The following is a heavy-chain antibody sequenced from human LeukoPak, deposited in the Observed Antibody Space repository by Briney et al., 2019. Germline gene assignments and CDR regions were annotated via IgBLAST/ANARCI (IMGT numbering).Heavy chain of an antibody. V-gene: IGHV3-48*04. D-gene: IGHD4-23*01. Sequence: PGGSLRPSCAASGFSFIYSMIWVRQAPGKGLEWISYISDSGSTILYADSVKGRFTISRDNAKNSLYLQMNSLRAEDTALYYCAKALDYGGTILDYWGQGTLVTVSS. J-gene: IGHJ4*02. CDR2: ISDSGSTI. CDR3: AKALDYGGTILDY. CDR1: GFSFIYS.